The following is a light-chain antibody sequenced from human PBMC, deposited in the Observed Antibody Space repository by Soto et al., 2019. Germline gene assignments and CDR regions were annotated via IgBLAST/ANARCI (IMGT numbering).Light chain of an antibody. CDR2: AAS. CDR3: EQLSSYPPVT. CDR1: QGIGSS. Sequence: GARVTITCRASQGIGSSLAWYQQKPGKAPMLLIYAASTLQTGVPSRFSGSGSGTEFTLTVSSLQPEDFATYYCEQLSSYPPVTFGQGTRLEIK. J-gene: IGKJ5*01. V-gene: IGKV1-9*01.